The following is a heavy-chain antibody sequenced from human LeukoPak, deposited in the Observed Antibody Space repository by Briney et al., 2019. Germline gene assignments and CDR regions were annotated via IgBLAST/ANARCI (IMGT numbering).Heavy chain of an antibody. CDR2: IYHNGNT. CDR1: GGSISSGGYS. D-gene: IGHD5-18*01. CDR3: ASGGYSYGFDY. V-gene: IGHV4-30-2*01. Sequence: PSQTLSLTCAVSGGSISSGGYSWSWIRQPPGKGLEWIGYIYHNGNTYYSPSLKSRVTISVDRSKNQLSLKLSSVTAADTAMYYCASGGYSYGFDYWGQGTLVTVSS. J-gene: IGHJ4*02.